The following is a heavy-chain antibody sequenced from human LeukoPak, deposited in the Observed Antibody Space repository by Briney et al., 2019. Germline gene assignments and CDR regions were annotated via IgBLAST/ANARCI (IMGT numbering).Heavy chain of an antibody. CDR3: AYSGSYGHLGY. CDR2: IYSSVST. Sequence: TSETLSLTCTVSGGSISSNAYYWAWIRQPPGKGLEWIGSIYSSVSTYYNPSLKSRVTISVDTSKNQFSLRLSSVTAADTALYYCAYSGSYGHLGYWGQGIPVTAAS. V-gene: IGHV4-39*01. CDR1: GGSISSNAYY. J-gene: IGHJ4*02. D-gene: IGHD1-26*01.